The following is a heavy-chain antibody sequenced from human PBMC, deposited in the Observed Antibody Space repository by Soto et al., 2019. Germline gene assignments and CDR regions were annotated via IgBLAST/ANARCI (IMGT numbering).Heavy chain of an antibody. D-gene: IGHD2-2*01. CDR1: GFSLTTSGMT. V-gene: IGHV2-5*01. CDR3: TLRHDSSMGPIY. Sequence: SGPTLVNPTQTLTLTCTVSGFSLTTSGMTLGWIRQPPGKAPEWLALAYQYSPSLQSRLTFTKDTSKNQVVLTMTNVDPGDTATNYCTLRHDSSMGPIYWGQGIQVTVSS. CDR2: AY. J-gene: IGHJ4*01.